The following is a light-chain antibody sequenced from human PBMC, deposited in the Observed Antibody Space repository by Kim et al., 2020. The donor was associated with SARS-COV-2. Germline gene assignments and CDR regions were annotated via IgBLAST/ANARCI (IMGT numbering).Light chain of an antibody. V-gene: IGKV3-11*01. CDR2: DAS. J-gene: IGKJ5*01. Sequence: LSPGESATLSCRASQRLSSYLAWYQQKPGQAPRLLIYDASNRATGIPARFSGSGSATDFTLNISSLEPEDFAIYYCQQRSNWPPTFGQGTRLEIK. CDR1: QRLSSY. CDR3: QQRSNWPPT.